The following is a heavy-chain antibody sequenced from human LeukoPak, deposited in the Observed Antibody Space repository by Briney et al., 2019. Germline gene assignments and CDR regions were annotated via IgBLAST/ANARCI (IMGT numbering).Heavy chain of an antibody. V-gene: IGHV3-64D*06. J-gene: IGHJ5*02. D-gene: IGHD6-19*01. CDR1: GFTFSTYA. CDR3: VKGGRREAVAGNWFDP. CDR2: ISSNGGST. Sequence: GGSLRLSCSASGFTFSTYAMHWVRQAPGKGLKYVSAISSNGGSTYYADSVKGKFTISRDNSKNTLYLQMSSLRAEDTAVYYCVKGGRREAVAGNWFDPWGQGTLVTVSS.